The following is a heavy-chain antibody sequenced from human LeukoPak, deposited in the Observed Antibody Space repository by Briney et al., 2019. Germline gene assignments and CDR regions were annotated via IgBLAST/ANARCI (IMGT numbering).Heavy chain of an antibody. CDR2: IYYSGST. Sequence: SETLSLTCTVSGGSISSYYWSWIRQPPGKGLEWIGYIYYSGSTNYNPSLKSRVTISVDTSKNQFSLKLSSVTAADTAVYYCARHQRMTKKYYFDYWGQGTLVTVSS. D-gene: IGHD6-25*01. CDR3: ARHQRMTKKYYFDY. V-gene: IGHV4-59*08. CDR1: GGSISSYY. J-gene: IGHJ4*02.